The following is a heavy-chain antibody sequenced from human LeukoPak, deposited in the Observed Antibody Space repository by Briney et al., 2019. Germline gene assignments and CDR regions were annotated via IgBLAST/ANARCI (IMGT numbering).Heavy chain of an antibody. V-gene: IGHV3-23*01. CDR1: GFTFSSYA. D-gene: IGHD6-13*01. CDR2: ISGSGGSA. Sequence: GGSLRLSCAASGFTFSSYAMSWVRQAPGKGLEWVSAISGSGGSAYYADSVKGRFTISRDNSKNTLYLQMNSLKAEDTAVYYCARDSGWWRFDFWGQGTLVTVSS. CDR3: ARDSGWWRFDF. J-gene: IGHJ4*02.